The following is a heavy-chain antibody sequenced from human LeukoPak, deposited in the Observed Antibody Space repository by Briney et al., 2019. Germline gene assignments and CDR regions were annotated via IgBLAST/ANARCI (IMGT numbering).Heavy chain of an antibody. CDR2: IYYSGST. Sequence: PSETLSLTCTVSGGSISSYYWSWIRQPPGKGLEWIGYIYYSGSTNYNPSLKSRVTISVDTSKNQFSLKLSSVTAADTAVYYCARGEGCSSTSCYTGMVYFDYWGQGTLVTVSS. CDR1: GGSISSYY. V-gene: IGHV4-59*01. J-gene: IGHJ4*02. D-gene: IGHD2-2*02. CDR3: ARGEGCSSTSCYTGMVYFDY.